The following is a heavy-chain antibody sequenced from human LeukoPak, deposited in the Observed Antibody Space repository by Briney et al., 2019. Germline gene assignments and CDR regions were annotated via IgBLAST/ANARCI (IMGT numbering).Heavy chain of an antibody. D-gene: IGHD3-3*01. CDR3: GSGDYYIEN. V-gene: IGHV3-74*01. CDR2: INSDGSST. CDR1: EFNFNSYW. J-gene: IGHJ4*02. Sequence: GGSLRLSCAASEFNFNSYWMHWVRQVPGKGLVWVSRINSDGSSTRYADSVKGRSTISRDSAKNTLYLQINSLRADDTAVYYCGSGDYYIENWGQGTLVTVSS.